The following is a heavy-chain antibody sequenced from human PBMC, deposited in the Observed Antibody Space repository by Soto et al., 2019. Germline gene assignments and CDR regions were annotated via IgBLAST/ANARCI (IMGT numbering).Heavy chain of an antibody. J-gene: IGHJ6*02. V-gene: IGHV4-31*03. CDR2: IYYSGST. Sequence: QVQLQESGPGLVKPSQTLSLTCTVSGGSISSGGYYWSWIRQHPGKGLEWIGYIYYSGSTYYNPSLTSRVTISVDTSKNQFSLKLSSVTAADTAVYYCARDKQPTVTTGADGMDVWGQGTTVTVSS. CDR3: ARDKQPTVTTGADGMDV. D-gene: IGHD4-4*01. CDR1: GGSISSGGYY.